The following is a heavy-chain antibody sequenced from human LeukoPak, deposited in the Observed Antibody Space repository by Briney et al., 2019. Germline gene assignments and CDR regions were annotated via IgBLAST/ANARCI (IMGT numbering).Heavy chain of an antibody. CDR1: GFIFCTYC. J-gene: IGHJ6*04. CDR3: ARDGVHTIFGVVSRMDV. D-gene: IGHD3-3*01. V-gene: IGHV3-7*01. Sequence: GGSVRLSCAASGFIFCTYCMLWVRQAPGKGLEWVANIKEDGSQKYYEDSVQGRFTISRDNAKNSLYLQMNSLRGEDTAVYYCARDGVHTIFGVVSRMDVWGKGTTVTVSS. CDR2: IKEDGSQK.